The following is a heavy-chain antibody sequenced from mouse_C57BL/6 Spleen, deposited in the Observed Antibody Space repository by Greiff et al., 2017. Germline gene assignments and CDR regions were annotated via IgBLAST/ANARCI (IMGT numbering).Heavy chain of an antibody. CDR1: GYTFTSYT. CDR3: ARDYYGSCHWYFDV. V-gene: IGHV1-4*01. Sequence: VQLQQSGAELARPGASVKMSCKASGYTFTSYTMHWVKQRPGQGLEWIGYINPSSGYTKYNQKFKDKATLTADKSSSTAYMQLSSLTSEDSAVYYCARDYYGSCHWYFDVWGTGTTVTVSS. D-gene: IGHD1-1*01. J-gene: IGHJ1*03. CDR2: INPSSGYT.